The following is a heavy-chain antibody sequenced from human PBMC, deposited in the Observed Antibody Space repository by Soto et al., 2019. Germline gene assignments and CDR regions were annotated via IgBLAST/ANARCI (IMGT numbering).Heavy chain of an antibody. CDR1: GFTFSNAW. CDR2: IKSKTDGGTT. J-gene: IGHJ4*02. V-gene: IGHV3-15*07. Sequence: GGSLRLSCAASGFTFSNAWMNWVRQAPGKGLEWVGRIKSKTDGGTTDYAAPVKGRFTISRDDSKNTLYLQMNSLKTEDTAVYYCTTGYLNDYDYVWGSYRYGHYWGQGTLVTVSS. D-gene: IGHD3-16*02. CDR3: TTGYLNDYDYVWGSYRYGHY.